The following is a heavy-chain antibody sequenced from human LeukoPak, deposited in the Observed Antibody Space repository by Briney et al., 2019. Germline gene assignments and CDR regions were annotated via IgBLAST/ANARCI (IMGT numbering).Heavy chain of an antibody. V-gene: IGHV3-23*01. D-gene: IGHD3-3*01. CDR3: AKAYYDFSTGYDY. CDR2: ISGSGAST. CDR1: GFTFSSYA. J-gene: IGHJ4*02. Sequence: GGSLRLSCAASGFTFSSYAMTWVRQAPGKGLEYISGSGASTYYADSVKGRFTISRDYSKNTLYLQLNSLRAEDTAVYYCAKAYYDFSTGYDYWGQGTLVTVSS.